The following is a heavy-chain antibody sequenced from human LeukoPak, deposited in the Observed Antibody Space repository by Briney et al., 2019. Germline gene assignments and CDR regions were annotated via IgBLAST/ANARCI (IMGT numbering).Heavy chain of an antibody. D-gene: IGHD5-12*01. J-gene: IGHJ4*02. CDR3: LYSGYDSGAFDY. CDR2: INTDGSAT. V-gene: IGHV3-74*01. Sequence: GGSLRLSCAASGFTFSNSWMHWVRQAPGKGLVWVSRINTDGSATNNGDSVKGRFTISRDNSKNTLYLQMNSLRAEDTAVYYCLYSGYDSGAFDYWGQGTLVTVSS. CDR1: GFTFSNSW.